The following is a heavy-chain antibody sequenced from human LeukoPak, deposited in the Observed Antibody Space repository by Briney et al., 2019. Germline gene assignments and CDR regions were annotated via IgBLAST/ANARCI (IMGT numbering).Heavy chain of an antibody. CDR2: ISYDGSNE. CDR3: ASGGDTDSRYFKY. V-gene: IGHV3-30-3*01. J-gene: IGHJ1*01. D-gene: IGHD3-22*01. Sequence: GGSLRLSCAASGFTFSSYTMHWVRQAPGKGLEWVTVISYDGSNEYYADSVKGRITISRDNSKDTLYLQMNSLRAEDTAVYYCASGGDTDSRYFKYWGQGTLVTVSS. CDR1: GFTFSSYT.